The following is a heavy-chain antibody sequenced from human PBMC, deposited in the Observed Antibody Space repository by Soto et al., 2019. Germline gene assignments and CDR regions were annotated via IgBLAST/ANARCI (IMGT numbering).Heavy chain of an antibody. CDR3: ARGGYCSSTSCYEATGFDP. D-gene: IGHD2-2*01. Sequence: QVQLQQWGAGLLKPSETLSLTCAVYGGSFSGYYWSWIRQPPGKGLEWIGEINHSGSTNYNPTLKSRVTISVDASKNQFSLKLSCVTAADTAVYYCARGGYCSSTSCYEATGFDPWGQGTLVTVSS. J-gene: IGHJ5*02. CDR2: INHSGST. CDR1: GGSFSGYY. V-gene: IGHV4-34*01.